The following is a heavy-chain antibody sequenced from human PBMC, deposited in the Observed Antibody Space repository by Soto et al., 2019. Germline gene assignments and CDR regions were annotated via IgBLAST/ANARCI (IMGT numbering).Heavy chain of an antibody. D-gene: IGHD5-12*01. J-gene: IGHJ6*02. CDR2: ISAYNGNT. Sequence: ASVKVSCKASGYTFTSYGISWVRQAPGQGIEWMGWISAYNGNTNYAQKLQGRVTMTTDTSTSTAYMELRSLRSDDTAVYYCARDLQMATTFYYYYYYGMDVWGQGTTVTVSS. V-gene: IGHV1-18*01. CDR1: GYTFTSYG. CDR3: ARDLQMATTFYYYYYYGMDV.